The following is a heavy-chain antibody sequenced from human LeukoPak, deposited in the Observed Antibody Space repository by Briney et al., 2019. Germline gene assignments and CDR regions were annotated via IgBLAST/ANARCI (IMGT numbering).Heavy chain of an antibody. V-gene: IGHV4-4*07. J-gene: IGHJ3*01. Sequence: SSETLSLTCSVSGVSVNNYYWNWIRQPAGKGLEWIGRIYSTGSTDYNPSLKSRVTMSVDTSQNQFSLNMSSVTAADTAVYYCARRVAGPNDAFDVWGQGTMVTVPS. CDR2: IYSTGST. CDR3: ARRVAGPNDAFDV. D-gene: IGHD6-19*01. CDR1: GVSVNNYY.